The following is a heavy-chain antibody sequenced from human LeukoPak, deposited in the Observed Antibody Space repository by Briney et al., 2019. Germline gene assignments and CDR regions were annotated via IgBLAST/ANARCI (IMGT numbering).Heavy chain of an antibody. J-gene: IGHJ3*02. V-gene: IGHV1-69*13. Sequence: SVKVSCKASGGTFSSYAISWVRQAPGQGLEWMGGIIPIFGTANYAQKFQGRVTITADESTSTAYVELSSLRSEDTAVYYCARVKVVVVPAAALGAFDIWGQGTMVTVSS. CDR2: IIPIFGTA. D-gene: IGHD2-2*01. CDR1: GGTFSSYA. CDR3: ARVKVVVVPAAALGAFDI.